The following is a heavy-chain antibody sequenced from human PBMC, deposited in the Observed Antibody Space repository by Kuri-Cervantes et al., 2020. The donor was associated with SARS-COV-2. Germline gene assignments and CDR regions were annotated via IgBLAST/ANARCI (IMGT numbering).Heavy chain of an antibody. CDR2: SITIFGTA. CDR3: ARENLGYCSSTSCYSKDSYYCMDV. J-gene: IGHJ6*02. CDR1: GGTFSSYA. V-gene: IGHV1-69*13. Sequence: SVKVSCKASGGTFSSYAISWVRQAPGQGLEWMGGSITIFGTANYAQKFQGRVTITADESTNTAYMELRRLRSDDTAVYYCARENLGYCSSTSCYSKDSYYCMDVWGQGTTVTVSS. D-gene: IGHD2-2*02.